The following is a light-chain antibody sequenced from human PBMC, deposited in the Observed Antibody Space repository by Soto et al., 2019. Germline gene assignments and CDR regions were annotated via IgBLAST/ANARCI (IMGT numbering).Light chain of an antibody. V-gene: IGLV1-51*01. Sequence: QSVLTQPPSVSAAPGQKVTISCSGSTSNIGNNDVSWYQQVPGTAPKLLIYGNNQRPSGIPDRFSGSKSGTSATLGITGLQTGDEVDYYCGTWDSSLNTVLFGGGTKLTVL. CDR2: GNN. CDR1: TSNIGNND. J-gene: IGLJ2*01. CDR3: GTWDSSLNTVL.